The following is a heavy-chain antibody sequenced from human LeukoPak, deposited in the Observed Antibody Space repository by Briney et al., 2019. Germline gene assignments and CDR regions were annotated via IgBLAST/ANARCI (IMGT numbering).Heavy chain of an antibody. J-gene: IGHJ6*03. CDR3: ARASTDIVATIGGDYYYYYYMDV. Sequence: SQTLSLTCAISGHSVSSNSAAWNWIRQSPSRGLEWLGRTYYRSKWYNDYAVSVKSRITINPDTSKNQFSLQLNSVTPEDTAVYYCARASTDIVATIGGDYYYYYYMDVWGKGTTVTVSS. V-gene: IGHV6-1*01. CDR1: GHSVSSNSAA. CDR2: TYYRSKWYN. D-gene: IGHD5-12*01.